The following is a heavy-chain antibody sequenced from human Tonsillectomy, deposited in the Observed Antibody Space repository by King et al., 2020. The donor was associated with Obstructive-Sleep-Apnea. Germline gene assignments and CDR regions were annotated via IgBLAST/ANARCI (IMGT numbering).Heavy chain of an antibody. Sequence: VQLVQSGGGVVQPGGSLRLSCAASGFTFSTYGMHWVRQAPGKGLEWVAFIHYDGSNKYYADSVKGRFTFSRDNSKNTLSLQMNSLRPEDTAMYYCAKASPIYSNSWSAFDYWGQGTRVTVSS. CDR1: GFTFSTYG. CDR3: AKASPIYSNSWSAFDY. D-gene: IGHD6-13*01. V-gene: IGHV3-30*02. J-gene: IGHJ4*02. CDR2: IHYDGSNK.